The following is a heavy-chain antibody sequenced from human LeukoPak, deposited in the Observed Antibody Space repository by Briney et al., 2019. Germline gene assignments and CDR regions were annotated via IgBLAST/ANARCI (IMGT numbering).Heavy chain of an antibody. CDR2: IYTSGST. CDR1: GGSISSYY. D-gene: IGHD3-9*01. V-gene: IGHV4-4*07. J-gene: IGHJ3*01. CDR3: AKYFASGNQIAFDV. Sequence: SETLSLTCTVSGGSISSYYWSWIRQPAGKGLEWIGRIYTSGSTNYNPSLKSRVTMSVDTSKSQFSLKLTSVTAADTAVYYCAKYFASGNQIAFDVWGPGTVVSVSS.